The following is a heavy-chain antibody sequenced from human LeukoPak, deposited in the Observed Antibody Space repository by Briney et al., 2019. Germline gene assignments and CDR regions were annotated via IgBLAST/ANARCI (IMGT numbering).Heavy chain of an antibody. CDR3: ARQDYSYYVMDV. V-gene: IGHV5-51*07. Sequence: GESLKISCKGSGYSFSNYWIAWVHQMPGKGLEWMGIISPTDSDTRYSPSFQGQVTISADTPFSTAYLQWSSLQASDTAIYYCARQDYSYYVMDVWGQGTTVTVSS. CDR1: GYSFSNYW. CDR2: ISPTDSDT. J-gene: IGHJ6*02.